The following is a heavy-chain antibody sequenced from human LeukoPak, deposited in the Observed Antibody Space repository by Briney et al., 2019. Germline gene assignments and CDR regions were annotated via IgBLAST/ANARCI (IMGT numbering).Heavy chain of an antibody. Sequence: SETLSLTCTVSGGSISSGSYYWGWVRQPPGKGLEWIGSGTTYFNPSLQSRVTISVDTSRNQFSLKLSSVTAADTAVYYCARTGGYMVWGVQNWFEPWGQGTLVTVSA. CDR1: GGSISSGSYY. CDR3: ARTGGYMVWGVQNWFEP. V-gene: IGHV4-39*01. D-gene: IGHD3-10*01. J-gene: IGHJ5*02. CDR2: GTT.